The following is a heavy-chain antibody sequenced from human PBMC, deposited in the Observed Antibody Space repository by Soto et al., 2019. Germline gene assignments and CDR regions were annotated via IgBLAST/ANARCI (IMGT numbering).Heavy chain of an antibody. J-gene: IGHJ4*02. CDR3: ARAKWEQGIRIDY. CDR2: IYYSGST. D-gene: IGHD1-26*01. V-gene: IGHV4-59*01. Sequence: QVQLQESGPGLVKPSETLSLTCTVSGGSISSYYWSWIRQPPGKGLEWIGYIYYSGSTNYNPSLKSRVTISVDTSKNQFSLKLSSVTAADTAVYYCARAKWEQGIRIDYWGQGTLVTVSS. CDR1: GGSISSYY.